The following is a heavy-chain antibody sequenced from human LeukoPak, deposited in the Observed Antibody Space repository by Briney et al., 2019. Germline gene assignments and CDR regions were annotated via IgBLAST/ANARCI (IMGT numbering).Heavy chain of an antibody. CDR1: GFTFSSYG. J-gene: IGHJ4*02. V-gene: IGHV3-30*05. CDR3: ARDRPDYGGNSWYFDY. D-gene: IGHD4-23*01. Sequence: PGGSLRLSCAASGFTFSSYGMHWVRQAPGKGLEWVAVISYDGSNKYYADSVKGRFTISRDNSKNTLYLQMNSLRAEDTAVYYCARDRPDYGGNSWYFDYWGQGTLVTVSS. CDR2: ISYDGSNK.